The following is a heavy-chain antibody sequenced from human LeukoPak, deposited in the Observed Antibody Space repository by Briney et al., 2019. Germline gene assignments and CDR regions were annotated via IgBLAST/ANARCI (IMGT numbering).Heavy chain of an antibody. D-gene: IGHD3-9*01. CDR3: ARANILTGYPTFDY. J-gene: IGHJ4*02. CDR1: GGSISSSSYY. Sequence: SETLSLTCTVSGGSISSSSYYWGWIRQPPGKGLEWIGSIYYSGSTYYNPSLKSRVTISVDTSKNQFSLKLSSVTAADTAVYYCARANILTGYPTFDYWGQGTLVTVSS. V-gene: IGHV4-39*07. CDR2: IYYSGST.